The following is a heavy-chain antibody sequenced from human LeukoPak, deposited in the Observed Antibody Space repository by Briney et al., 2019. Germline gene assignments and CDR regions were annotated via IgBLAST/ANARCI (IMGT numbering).Heavy chain of an antibody. D-gene: IGHD4/OR15-4a*01. CDR2: LYNSGST. J-gene: IGHJ6*03. CDR3: ARAPGNDYYPYYYMDV. Sequence: SEPLSLTCPVPAGSLSSYYWCWTRQPPGKGLECIGHLYNSGSTNYNPSLKSRVTISVDTSKNQFSLKVSSVTAADTAVYYCARAPGNDYYPYYYMDVWGKGTTVTVSS. V-gene: IGHV4-59*01. CDR1: AGSLSSYY.